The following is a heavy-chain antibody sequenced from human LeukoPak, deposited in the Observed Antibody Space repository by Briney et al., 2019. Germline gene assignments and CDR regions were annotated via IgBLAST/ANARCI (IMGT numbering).Heavy chain of an antibody. J-gene: IGHJ6*02. CDR1: GGSISSYY. D-gene: IGHD5-12*01. CDR3: ARDQGYGLNYYYYYGMDV. Sequence: SETLSLTCTVSGGSISSYYWSWIRQPVGKGLEWIGRIYTSGSTNYNPSLKSRVTMSVDTSKNQFSLKLSSVTAADTAVYYCARDQGYGLNYYYYYGMDVWGQGTTVTVSS. CDR2: IYTSGST. V-gene: IGHV4-4*07.